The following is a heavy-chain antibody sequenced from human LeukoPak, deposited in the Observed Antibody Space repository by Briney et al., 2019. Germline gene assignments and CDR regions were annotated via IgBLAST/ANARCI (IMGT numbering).Heavy chain of an antibody. V-gene: IGHV3-7*01. CDR3: AGEIKWGSGY. Sequence: GGSLRLSCAASGFTFKLYWMHWVRQVPGKGLEWVANIKQDGGESYYVDSVKGRFTISRDNAKNSLYLQMDSLRVEDTAVYYCAGEIKWGSGYWGQGTLVTVSS. D-gene: IGHD7-27*01. CDR2: IKQDGGES. J-gene: IGHJ4*02. CDR1: GFTFKLYW.